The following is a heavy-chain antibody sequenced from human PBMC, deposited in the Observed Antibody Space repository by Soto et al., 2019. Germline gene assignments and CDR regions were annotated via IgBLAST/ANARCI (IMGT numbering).Heavy chain of an antibody. CDR3: ATDDYGIFPY. CDR2: IDPRSGGT. J-gene: IGHJ4*02. Sequence: HVPLVQSGTEVKKPGASVRVSCMVSGYPFTTYYIHWVRQAPGQGLEWMGWIDPRSGGTVYEQKFQGRVTMTRDTSISTVYMDLSGLTSEDTALYYCATDDYGIFPYWGQGSLVTVSS. D-gene: IGHD3-10*01. CDR1: GYPFTTYY. V-gene: IGHV1-2*02.